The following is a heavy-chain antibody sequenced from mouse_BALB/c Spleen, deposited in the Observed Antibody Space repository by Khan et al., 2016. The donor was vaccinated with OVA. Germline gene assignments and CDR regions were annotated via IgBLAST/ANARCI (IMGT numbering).Heavy chain of an antibody. Sequence: QVQLKESGPGLVAPSQCLSITCTVSGFSLTSYCVHWVRQPPGKGLEWLGVIWAGGSTNYYSALMSRLSTRNDNSTSQVFVKMNDVQADDTAMYSCSKLEDIWGQGTTLTVSA. CDR2: IWAGGST. V-gene: IGHV2-9*02. J-gene: IGHJ2*01. CDR3: SKLEDI. CDR1: GFSLTSYC. D-gene: IGHD1-3*01.